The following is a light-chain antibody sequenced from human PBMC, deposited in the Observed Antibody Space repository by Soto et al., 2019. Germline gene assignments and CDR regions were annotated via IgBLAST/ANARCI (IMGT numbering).Light chain of an antibody. V-gene: IGKV1-27*01. Sequence: DIQMAQSPSSLSASVGDRVTITCRASQGIRNDLAWYQQKPGKVPELLIYGANTLQSGVPSRFSGSGSGTDFTLTISRLQPEDVATYYCQKYNSAPFTFGPGTKVDIK. CDR3: QKYNSAPFT. CDR2: GAN. CDR1: QGIRND. J-gene: IGKJ3*01.